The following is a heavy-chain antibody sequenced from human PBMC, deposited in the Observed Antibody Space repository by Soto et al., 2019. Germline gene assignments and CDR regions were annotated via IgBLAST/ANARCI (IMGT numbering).Heavy chain of an antibody. J-gene: IGHJ5*02. Sequence: GGSLRLSCAASGFTFGSHAMNWVRQAPGKGLEWISYISKSGGTIHYADSVRGRFTISRDNAKNSLYLQMNSLRDEDTAMYYCATDVNTRNWFDPWGQGTLVTVSS. CDR1: GFTFGSHA. CDR2: ISKSGGTI. D-gene: IGHD2-2*02. CDR3: ATDVNTRNWFDP. V-gene: IGHV3-48*02.